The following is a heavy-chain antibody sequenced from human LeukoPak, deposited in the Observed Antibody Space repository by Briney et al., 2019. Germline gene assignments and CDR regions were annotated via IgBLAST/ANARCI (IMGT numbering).Heavy chain of an antibody. CDR1: GYTFTGYY. CDR3: ARGSSTYYYDSSGYYF. V-gene: IGHV1-2*04. D-gene: IGHD3-22*01. Sequence: ASVKVSCKASGYTFTGYYMHWVRQAPGQGLEWMGWINPNSGGTNYAQKFQGWVTMTRDTSISTAYMELSRLRSDDTAVYYCARGSSTYYYDSSGYYFWGQGTLVTVSS. J-gene: IGHJ4*02. CDR2: INPNSGGT.